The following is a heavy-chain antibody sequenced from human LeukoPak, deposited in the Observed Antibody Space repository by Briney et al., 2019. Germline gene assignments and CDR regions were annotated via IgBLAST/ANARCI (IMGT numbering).Heavy chain of an antibody. Sequence: SQTLSLTCTVSGGSISSGGYYWSWIRRHPGKGLEWIGYIYYSGSTYYNPSLKSRVTISVDTSKNQFSLKLSSVTAADTAVYYCARRASGSYPDYFDYWGQGTLVTVSS. CDR3: ARRASGSYPDYFDY. V-gene: IGHV4-31*03. CDR2: IYYSGST. D-gene: IGHD1-26*01. CDR1: GGSISSGGYY. J-gene: IGHJ4*02.